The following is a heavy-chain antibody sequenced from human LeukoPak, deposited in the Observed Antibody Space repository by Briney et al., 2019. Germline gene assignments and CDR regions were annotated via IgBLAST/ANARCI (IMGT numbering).Heavy chain of an antibody. V-gene: IGHV3-21*01. CDR3: ARAAALEN. J-gene: IGHJ4*02. CDR2: ISSGGTYI. D-gene: IGHD6-13*01. CDR1: DSTFSSHR. Sequence: GGSLRLSCAASDSTFSSHRMDWVRQAPGKGLEWVSSISSGGTYIYYADSVKGRFTISRDDAKNSVYLQMNGLRAEDTAVYYCARAAALENSGQGTLVTVSS.